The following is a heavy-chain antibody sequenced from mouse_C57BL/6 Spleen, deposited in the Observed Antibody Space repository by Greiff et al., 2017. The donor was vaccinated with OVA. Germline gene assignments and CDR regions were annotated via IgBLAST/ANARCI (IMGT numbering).Heavy chain of an antibody. J-gene: IGHJ2*01. Sequence: VQLQQSGPELVKPGASVKISCKASGYAFSSSWMNWVKQRPGTGLEWIGRIYPGDGDTNSHGKFKGKATLTADQSSSTAYMQLSSLTSEDAAVYFCAGLGVRRGWYYFDYWGQGTTLTVSS. V-gene: IGHV1-82*01. CDR2: IYPGDGDT. CDR1: GYAFSSSW. D-gene: IGHD2-14*01. CDR3: AGLGVRRGWYYFDY.